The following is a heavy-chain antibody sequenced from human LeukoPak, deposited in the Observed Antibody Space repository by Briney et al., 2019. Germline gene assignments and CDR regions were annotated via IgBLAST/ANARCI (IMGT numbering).Heavy chain of an antibody. Sequence: AETLSLTCAVSGGSFSSSSYYWGWIPQPQGKGLVWIGSIYYSGNTYYDPSLKSRVTISVDTSRNQFSLKLSSVTAADTAVYYCARGAGDSSGYYSSGGYYYYYMDVWGKGTTVTVSS. CDR3: ARGAGDSSGYYSSGGYYYYYMDV. CDR2: IYYSGNT. V-gene: IGHV4-39*07. CDR1: GGSFSSSSYY. J-gene: IGHJ6*03. D-gene: IGHD3-22*01.